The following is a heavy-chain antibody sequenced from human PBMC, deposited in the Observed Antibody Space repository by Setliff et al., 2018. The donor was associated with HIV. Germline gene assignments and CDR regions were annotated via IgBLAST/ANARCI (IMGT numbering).Heavy chain of an antibody. D-gene: IGHD7-27*01. CDR2: INHTGKS. CDR3: AKGPRGLGLTYYFDY. CDR1: GGSFSGYF. J-gene: IGHJ4*02. Sequence: PSETLSLTCAVYGGSFSGYFWTWIRQLPGKGLEWIGEINHTGKSKYTTSLETRVTMFADTSKNQFSLRLSPVTVADTAIYYCAKGPRGLGLTYYFDYWAQGSQVTVSS. V-gene: IGHV4-34*01.